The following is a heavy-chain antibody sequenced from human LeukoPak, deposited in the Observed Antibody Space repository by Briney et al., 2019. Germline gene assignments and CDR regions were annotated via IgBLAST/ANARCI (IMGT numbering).Heavy chain of an antibody. CDR2: IIPIFGTA. CDR1: GGTFSSYA. Sequence: SVRVSCKASGGTFSSYAISWVRQAPGQGLEWMGGIIPIFGTANYAQKFQGRVTITADEFTSTAYMELSSLRSEDTAVYYCARDLRSGYYGPFNWFDPWGQGTLVTVSS. V-gene: IGHV1-69*13. D-gene: IGHD3-3*01. J-gene: IGHJ5*02. CDR3: ARDLRSGYYGPFNWFDP.